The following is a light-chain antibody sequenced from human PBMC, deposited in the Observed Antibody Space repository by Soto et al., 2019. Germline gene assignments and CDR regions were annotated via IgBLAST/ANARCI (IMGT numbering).Light chain of an antibody. CDR3: QHYNSSSEA. Sequence: DIQMTQYPATLSGSVGDRVTITCRASQTISSWLAWYKQKPGKAPKLLSYKASTLKSGVPSRFSGSGSGTEFTLTISSLQTDDFATYYCQHYNSSSEAVGQGTKVELK. V-gene: IGKV1-5*03. J-gene: IGKJ1*01. CDR1: QTISSW. CDR2: KAS.